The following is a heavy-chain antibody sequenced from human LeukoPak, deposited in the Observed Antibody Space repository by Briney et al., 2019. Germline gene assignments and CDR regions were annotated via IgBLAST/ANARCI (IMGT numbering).Heavy chain of an antibody. Sequence: PGGSLRLSCAASGFTFSSYWMSWVRQAPGKGLEWVANIKQDGSEKYYADSVKGRFTISRDNSKNTLYLQMNSLRAEDTAVYYCAREVSLIKSPGYFDYWGQGTLVTVSS. CDR2: IKQDGSEK. CDR3: AREVSLIKSPGYFDY. D-gene: IGHD2/OR15-2a*01. J-gene: IGHJ4*02. CDR1: GFTFSSYW. V-gene: IGHV3-7*01.